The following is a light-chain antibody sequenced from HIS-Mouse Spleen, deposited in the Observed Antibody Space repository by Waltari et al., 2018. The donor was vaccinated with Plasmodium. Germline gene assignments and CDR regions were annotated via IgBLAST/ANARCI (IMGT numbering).Light chain of an antibody. Sequence: SYALTQPPSVSVSPGQTASITCPGDNLGDKYACWYPQKPGQSPVLVIYQDSKWPSGIPERFSGSNSGNTATLTISGTQAMDEADYYCQAWDSSTVVFGGGTKLTVL. CDR3: QAWDSSTVV. CDR2: QDS. V-gene: IGLV3-1*01. CDR1: NLGDKY. J-gene: IGLJ2*01.